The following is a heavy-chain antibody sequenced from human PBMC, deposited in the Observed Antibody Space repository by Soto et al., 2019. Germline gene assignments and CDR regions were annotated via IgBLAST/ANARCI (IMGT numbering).Heavy chain of an antibody. Sequence: ASVKGYWKVSGYTQTEVPLHWGRLENGKGLEWMGGFDPEDGETIYAQKFQGRVTMTEDTSTDTAYMELSSLRSEDTAVYYCATKSIGYSYGSYYYYGMDVWGQGTTVTVSS. D-gene: IGHD5-18*01. CDR2: FDPEDGET. J-gene: IGHJ6*02. V-gene: IGHV1-24*01. CDR1: GYTQTEVP. CDR3: ATKSIGYSYGSYYYYGMDV.